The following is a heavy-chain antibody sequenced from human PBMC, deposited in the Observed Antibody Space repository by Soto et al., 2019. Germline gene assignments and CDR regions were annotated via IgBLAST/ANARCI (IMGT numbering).Heavy chain of an antibody. J-gene: IGHJ4*02. V-gene: IGHV4-30-2*01. CDR2: IYHSGST. CDR3: ARGIAGGSGRYYFDY. D-gene: IGHD3-10*01. Sequence: SETLSLTCAVSGGSISSGGYSWSWIRQPPGKGLEWIGYIYHSGSTYYNPSLKSRVTISVDRSKNQFSLKLGSVTAADTAVYYCARGIAGGSGRYYFDYWGQGTLVTVSS. CDR1: GGSISSGGYS.